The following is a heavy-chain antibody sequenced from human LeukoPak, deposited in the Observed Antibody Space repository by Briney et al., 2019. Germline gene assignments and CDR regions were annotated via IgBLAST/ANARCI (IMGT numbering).Heavy chain of an antibody. CDR1: GFTFSSYS. D-gene: IGHD3-10*01. Sequence: TGGSLRLSCAASGFTFSSYSMNWVRQAPGKGLEWVSSISSSSSYIYYADSVKGRFTISRDNAKNSLYLQMNSLRAEDTAVYYCARGEYYYGSGSYYPFDYWGQGTLVTVSS. CDR3: ARGEYYYGSGSYYPFDY. J-gene: IGHJ4*02. CDR2: ISSSSSYI. V-gene: IGHV3-21*01.